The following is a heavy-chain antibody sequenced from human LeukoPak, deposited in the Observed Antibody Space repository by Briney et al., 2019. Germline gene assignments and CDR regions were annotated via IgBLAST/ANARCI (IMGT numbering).Heavy chain of an antibody. D-gene: IGHD2-8*01. CDR3: VRETVLLMVYQAFDP. Sequence: GGSLRLSCAASGFTFIDYYMSWIGQAPGKGLEGVAYICTSGNATYYADSVRGRFTISRDNAKSSLYLRLNSLRVEDTAVYYCVRETVLLMVYQAFDPWGQGTLVTVS. J-gene: IGHJ5*02. CDR1: GFTFIDYY. V-gene: IGHV3-11*01. CDR2: ICTSGNAT.